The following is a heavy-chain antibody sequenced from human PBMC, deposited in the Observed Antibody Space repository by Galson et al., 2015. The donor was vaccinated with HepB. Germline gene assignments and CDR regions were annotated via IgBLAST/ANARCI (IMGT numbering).Heavy chain of an antibody. D-gene: IGHD3-10*01. CDR3: ASDLDGSGSFYNMLAY. CDR2: ISLDLKPK. CDR1: GFTFSRHA. V-gene: IGHV3-30*16. Sequence: SLRLSCAASGFTFSRHAFHWFGRAPGRGRQGWFLISLDLKPKNYAASVKGRFSVSRDNSRDTVYLQMNGLRPEDTAVYFCASDLDGSGSFYNMLAYWGQGIMVTVSS. J-gene: IGHJ4*02.